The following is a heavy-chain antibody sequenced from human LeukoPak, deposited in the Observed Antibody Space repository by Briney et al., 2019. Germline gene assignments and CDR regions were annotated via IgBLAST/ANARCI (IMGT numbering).Heavy chain of an antibody. CDR3: AKEINHQWLVPLDAFDI. CDR2: ISGSGTTI. Sequence: AGSLRLSCAASGCSFTSYAMSWVRQAPGKGLDWVSGISGSGTTIYYADSAKGRFTISRDNSKNTLYLQMNSLRAEDTAVYYCAKEINHQWLVPLDAFDIWGQGTMVTVSS. CDR1: GCSFTSYA. V-gene: IGHV3-23*01. D-gene: IGHD6-19*01. J-gene: IGHJ3*02.